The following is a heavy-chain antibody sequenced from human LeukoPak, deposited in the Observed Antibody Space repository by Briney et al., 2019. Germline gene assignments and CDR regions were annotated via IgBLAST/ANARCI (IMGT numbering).Heavy chain of an antibody. J-gene: IGHJ3*02. CDR3: ARQWGYSRYCCTFDI. V-gene: IGHV4-39*01. CDR2: IYYRGST. Sequence: PSETLSLTCTVSGGSINNSSYFWGWIRQPPGKELEWIASIYYRGSTYYNPSLKSRVTMSVDTSKNQFSLKLSSVTAADTAVYYCARQWGYSRYCCTFDIWGQGTMVTVSS. D-gene: IGHD6-13*01. CDR1: GGSINNSSYF.